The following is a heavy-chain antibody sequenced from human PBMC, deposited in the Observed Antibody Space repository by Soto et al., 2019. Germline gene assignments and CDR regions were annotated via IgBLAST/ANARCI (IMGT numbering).Heavy chain of an antibody. V-gene: IGHV3-7*03. Sequence: EVQLVESGGGLVQPGGSLRLSCAASGFTFNSYYMSWVRQAPGEGLEWVANIKPDGSEKYYVDSVEGRFTISRDNARNSLYLPMNSLRADDTAVYYCVRDWRDGYDHSFNHWGQGTPVTVSS. CDR1: GFTFNSYY. CDR2: IKPDGSEK. CDR3: VRDWRDGYDHSFNH. D-gene: IGHD5-12*01. J-gene: IGHJ4*02.